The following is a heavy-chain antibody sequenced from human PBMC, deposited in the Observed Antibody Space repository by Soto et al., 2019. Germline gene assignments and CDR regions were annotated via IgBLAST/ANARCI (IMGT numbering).Heavy chain of an antibody. CDR1: GGSISSGVYY. V-gene: IGHV4-31*03. Sequence: PSETLSLTCTVSGGSISSGVYYWSWIRQHPGKGLEWIGYIYYSGSTYYNPSLKSRVTISVDTSKNQFSLKLSSVTAADTAVYYCARSDGDAFDIWGQGTMVTVSS. J-gene: IGHJ3*02. CDR3: ARSDGDAFDI. CDR2: IYYSGST.